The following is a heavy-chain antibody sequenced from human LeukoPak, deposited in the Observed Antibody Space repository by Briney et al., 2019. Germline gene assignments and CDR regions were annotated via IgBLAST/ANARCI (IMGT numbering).Heavy chain of an antibody. Sequence: PSQTLSLTCAIFGDSISSNSSWNWIRQSPSRGLEWLGRTYYRSTWYNDYAVSVRGRITVNPDTSKNQFSLHLNSVTPEDTAVYYCARRLTQYDCFDPWGQGILVTVSS. D-gene: IGHD2-2*01. J-gene: IGHJ5*02. CDR3: ARRLTQYDCFDP. CDR1: GDSISSNSS. V-gene: IGHV6-1*01. CDR2: TYYRSTWYN.